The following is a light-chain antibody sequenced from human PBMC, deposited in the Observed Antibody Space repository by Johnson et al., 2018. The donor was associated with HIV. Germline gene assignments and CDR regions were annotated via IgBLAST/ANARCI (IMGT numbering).Light chain of an antibody. J-gene: IGLJ1*01. CDR3: GTWDSSLSGV. CDR1: SSTVGNNF. V-gene: IGLV1-51*02. Sequence: QSVLTQPPSVSAAPGQKVTISCSGSSSTVGNNFVSWYQVLPGTAPKLLIYKDNERPSGIPDRFSGSKSGTSATLGITGLQTGDEADYYCGTWDSSLSGVFGTGTKVTVL. CDR2: KDN.